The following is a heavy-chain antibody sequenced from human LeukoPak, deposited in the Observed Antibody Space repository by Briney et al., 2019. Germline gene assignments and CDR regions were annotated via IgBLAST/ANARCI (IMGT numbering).Heavy chain of an antibody. V-gene: IGHV3-53*01. CDR2: LYSGGTT. CDR3: VRGPWFDP. J-gene: IGHJ5*02. CDR1: GFTVSNYY. Sequence: PGGSLRLSCAASGFTVSNYYMSWVRQAPGKGLEWVSVLYSGGTTYYADSVKGRFTISRDNSKNTLFLQMDSLRPEDTAVYYCVRGPWFDPWGQGTLVTVSS.